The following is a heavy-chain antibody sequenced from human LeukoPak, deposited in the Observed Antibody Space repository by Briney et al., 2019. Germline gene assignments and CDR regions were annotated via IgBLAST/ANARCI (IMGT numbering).Heavy chain of an antibody. D-gene: IGHD2-15*01. Sequence: PGGSLRLSCAASGFTFTAYLIHWVRQAPGKGLEWVAVMSSDGNAMFYADSVKGRFTISRDNSKNTLYLQMNSLRAEDTAVYYCARAGGYCSGGSCYRGYSWFDPWGQGTLVTVSS. CDR2: MSSDGNAM. CDR1: GFTFTAYL. CDR3: ARAGGYCSGGSCYRGYSWFDP. J-gene: IGHJ5*02. V-gene: IGHV3-30-3*01.